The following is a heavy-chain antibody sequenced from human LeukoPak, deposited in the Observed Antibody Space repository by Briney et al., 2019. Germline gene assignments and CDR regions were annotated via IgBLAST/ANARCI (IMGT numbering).Heavy chain of an antibody. Sequence: ASVKVSCKVSGYTLTELSMHWVRQAPGKGLEWMGGFDPEDGETIYAQKFQGRVTMTEDTSTDTAYMEPSSLRSEDTAVYYCATVPTGGYYGSGSLDYWGQGTLVTVSS. CDR3: ATVPTGGYYGSGSLDY. D-gene: IGHD3-10*01. J-gene: IGHJ4*02. V-gene: IGHV1-24*01. CDR2: FDPEDGET. CDR1: GYTLTELS.